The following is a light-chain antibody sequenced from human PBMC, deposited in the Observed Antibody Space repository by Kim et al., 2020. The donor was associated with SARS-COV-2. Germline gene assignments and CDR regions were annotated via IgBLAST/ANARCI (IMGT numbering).Light chain of an antibody. CDR3: QQYDRSPLT. J-gene: IGKJ4*01. V-gene: IGKV3-20*01. CDR2: GAS. Sequence: EIVLTQSPGTLSLSPGERVTLSCRASQSISTNYLAWYQQKPGQAPRLLIYGASSRATGIPDRFSGSGSGTDFTLTISRLEPEDIAVYYCQQYDRSPLTFGGGTQVEIK. CDR1: QSISTNY.